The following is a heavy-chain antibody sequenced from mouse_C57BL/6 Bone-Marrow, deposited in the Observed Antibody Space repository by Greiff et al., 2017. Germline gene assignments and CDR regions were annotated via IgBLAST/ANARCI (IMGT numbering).Heavy chain of an antibody. CDR2: IHPNSGST. CDR1: GYTFTSYW. V-gene: IGHV1-64*01. CDR3: ARDNYYGSSLDY. Sequence: VKLQESGAELVKPGASVKLSCKASGYTFTSYWMHWVKQRPGQGLEWIGMIHPNSGSTNYNEKFKSKATLTVDKSSSTAYMQLSSLTSEDSAVYYCARDNYYGSSLDYWGQGTTLTVSS. J-gene: IGHJ2*01. D-gene: IGHD1-1*01.